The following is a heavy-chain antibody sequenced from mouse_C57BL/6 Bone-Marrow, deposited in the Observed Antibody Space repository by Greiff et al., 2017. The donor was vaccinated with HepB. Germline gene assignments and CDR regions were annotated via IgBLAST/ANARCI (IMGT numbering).Heavy chain of an antibody. CDR2: ISSGSSTI. J-gene: IGHJ1*03. Sequence: EVKVVESGGGLVKPGGSLKLSCAASGFTFSDYGMHWVRQAPEKGLEWVAYISSGSSTIYYADTVKGRFTISRDNAKNTLFLQMTSLRSEDTAMYYCARQGYGWYFDVWGTGTTVTVSS. D-gene: IGHD2-14*01. V-gene: IGHV5-17*01. CDR1: GFTFSDYG. CDR3: ARQGYGWYFDV.